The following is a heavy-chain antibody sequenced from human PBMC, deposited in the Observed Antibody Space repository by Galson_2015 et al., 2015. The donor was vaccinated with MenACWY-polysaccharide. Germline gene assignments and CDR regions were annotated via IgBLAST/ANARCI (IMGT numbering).Heavy chain of an antibody. CDR1: GASIGIGDDCY. V-gene: IGHV4-30-4*08. D-gene: IGHD3-10*01. CDR2: IYYSGNT. Sequence: TLSLTCTVSGASIGIGDDCYWTWIRQRPGKGLEWIGYIYYSGNTNYNPSLKSRLTISVDTSKNQFSLKLSSVTAADTAVYYCARVRGNYNNCFDPWGRGTLVTVSS. J-gene: IGHJ5*02. CDR3: ARVRGNYNNCFDP.